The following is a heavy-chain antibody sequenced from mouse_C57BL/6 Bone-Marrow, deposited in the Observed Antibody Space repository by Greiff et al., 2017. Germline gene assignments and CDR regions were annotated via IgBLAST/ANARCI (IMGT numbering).Heavy chain of an antibody. CDR2: IYPRSGNT. CDR1: GYTSTSYG. Sequence: QVQLKESGAELARPGASVKLSCKASGYTSTSYGISWVKQRTGQGLEWIGEIYPRSGNTYYNEKFKGKATLTADKSSSTAYMELRSLTSEDSAVYFCARKLRAYWGQGTLVTVSA. D-gene: IGHD1-1*01. V-gene: IGHV1-81*01. J-gene: IGHJ3*01. CDR3: ARKLRAY.